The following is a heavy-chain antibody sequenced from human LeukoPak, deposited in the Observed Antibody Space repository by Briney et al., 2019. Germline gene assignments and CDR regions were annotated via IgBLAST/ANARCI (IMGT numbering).Heavy chain of an antibody. Sequence: PGGSLRLSCAASGFTFSNYWMHWVRQAPGKGLVWVSRINSDGSSTRYADSVKGRFTISRDNAKNTLYLQMNSLRDEDTAVYYCARSTGDSNFLGQGTLVTVSS. J-gene: IGHJ4*02. CDR2: INSDGSST. CDR3: ARSTGDSNF. D-gene: IGHD7-27*01. V-gene: IGHV3-74*01. CDR1: GFTFSNYW.